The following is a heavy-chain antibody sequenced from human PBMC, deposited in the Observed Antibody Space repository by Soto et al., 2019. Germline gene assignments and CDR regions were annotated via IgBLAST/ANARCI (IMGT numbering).Heavy chain of an antibody. CDR2: IIPIVGIP. D-gene: IGHD3-22*01. J-gene: IGHJ6*03. CDR1: GDTFSSFT. CDR3: AREVGFPSGYKDYYYYYMDV. V-gene: IGHV1-69*02. Sequence: VQLVQSGAEVKKPGSSVKVSCKASGDTFSSFTISWVRQAPGQGLEWMGRIIPIVGIPDYAQKFQGRVTITADKSTSTAYMELSSLRSEDTAVYFCAREVGFPSGYKDYYYYYMDVWGKGTAVTVSS.